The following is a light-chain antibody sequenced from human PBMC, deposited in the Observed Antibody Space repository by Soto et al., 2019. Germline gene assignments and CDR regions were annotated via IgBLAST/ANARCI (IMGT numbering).Light chain of an antibody. CDR1: SSDVGGYNY. V-gene: IGLV2-14*01. CDR3: SSFTSSSTLEV. Sequence: QSVLTQHASVSGSPGQSITISCTGTSSDVGGYNYVSWYQQHPGKAPKLMIYEVSDRPSGVSNRFSGFKSGNTASLTISGLQAEDEADYYCSSFTSSSTLEVFGGGTKLTVL. CDR2: EVS. J-gene: IGLJ3*02.